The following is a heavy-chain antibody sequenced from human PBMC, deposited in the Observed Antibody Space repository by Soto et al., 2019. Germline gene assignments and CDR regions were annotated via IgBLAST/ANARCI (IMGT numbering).Heavy chain of an antibody. CDR3: ARGRYYYDSRDSNGFAP. CDR1: GGSVSSGGFS. CDR2: MDDSGST. D-gene: IGHD3-22*01. V-gene: IGHV4-30-2*01. J-gene: IGHJ5*02. Sequence: QLQLQESGSRLVKPSQTLSLTCAVSGGSVSSGGFSWNWIRQPPGRGLEWIGHMDDSGSTYYNPYLKTRVTISADRSKTHFSLRLTSVPAADTAVYYCARGRYYYDSRDSNGFAPWGQGALVTVSS.